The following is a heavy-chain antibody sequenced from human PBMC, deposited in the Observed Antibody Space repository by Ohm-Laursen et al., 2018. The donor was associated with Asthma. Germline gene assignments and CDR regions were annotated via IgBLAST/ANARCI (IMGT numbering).Heavy chain of an antibody. CDR2: IWYDGSNK. Sequence: SLRLSCAASGFTFSSYGMHWVRQTSGKGLEWVAVIWYDGSNKYYADSVKGRFTISRDNSKNTLYLQMNSMRAEDTAVYYCARDRHYDFWSGYQNDDAFDIWGQGTMVTVSS. CDR1: GFTFSSYG. J-gene: IGHJ3*02. CDR3: ARDRHYDFWSGYQNDDAFDI. D-gene: IGHD3-3*01. V-gene: IGHV3-33*08.